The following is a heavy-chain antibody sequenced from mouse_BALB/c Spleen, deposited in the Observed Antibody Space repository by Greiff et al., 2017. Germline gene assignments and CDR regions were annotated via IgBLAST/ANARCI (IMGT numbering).Heavy chain of an antibody. CDR3: ARYPSYDGYHIAY. CDR1: GFTFSSYT. V-gene: IGHV5-9*03. CDR2: ISSGGGNT. J-gene: IGHJ3*01. D-gene: IGHD2-3*01. Sequence: EVTLVESGGGLVKPGGSLKLSCAASGFTFSSYTMSWVRQTPEKRLEWVATISSGGGNTYYPDSVKGRFTISRDNAKHNLYLQMSSLRSEDTALYYCARYPSYDGYHIAYWGQGTLVTVSA.